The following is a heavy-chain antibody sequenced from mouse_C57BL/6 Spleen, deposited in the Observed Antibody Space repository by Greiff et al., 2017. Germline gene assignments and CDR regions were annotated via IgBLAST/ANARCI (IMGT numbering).Heavy chain of an antibody. CDR1: GYSITSGYY. V-gene: IGHV3-6*01. Sequence: VQLKESGPGLVKPSQSLSLTCSVTGYSITSGYYWNWIRQFPGNKLEWMGYISYDGSNNYNPSLKNRISITRDTSKNQFFLKLNSVTTEDTATYYCARASNWAIAYWGQGTLVTVSA. D-gene: IGHD4-1*01. CDR3: ARASNWAIAY. J-gene: IGHJ3*01. CDR2: ISYDGSN.